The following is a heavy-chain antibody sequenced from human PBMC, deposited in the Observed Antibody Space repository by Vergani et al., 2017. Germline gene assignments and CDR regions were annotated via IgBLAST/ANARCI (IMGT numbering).Heavy chain of an antibody. V-gene: IGHV1-8*01. CDR3: ARVDCSSTSCPYGMDV. CDR1: GYTFTSYD. Sequence: QVQLVQSGAEVKKPGASVKVSCKASGYTFTSYDINWVRQATGQGLEWMGWMNPNSGNTGYAQKFQGRVTMTRNTSTSTVYMELSSLRSEDTAVYYCARVDCSSTSCPYGMDVWGQGTTVTVSS. D-gene: IGHD2-2*01. J-gene: IGHJ6*02. CDR2: MNPNSGNT.